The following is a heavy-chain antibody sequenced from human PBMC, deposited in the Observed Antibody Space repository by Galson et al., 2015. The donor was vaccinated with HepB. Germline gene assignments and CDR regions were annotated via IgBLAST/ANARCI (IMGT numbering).Heavy chain of an antibody. J-gene: IGHJ6*02. Sequence: SVKVSCKASGYTFANYFMNWVRQAPGQGLEWMGGINTKTGNPTYAQGFTGRYVFSLDTSVSTAYLQISGLKAEDTAVYYCARVTATYSFGVSADSYYYYGMDVWGQGTPVTVSS. CDR2: INTKTGNP. CDR3: ARVTATYSFGVSADSYYYYGMDV. CDR1: GYTFANYF. V-gene: IGHV7-4-1*02. D-gene: IGHD3-10*01.